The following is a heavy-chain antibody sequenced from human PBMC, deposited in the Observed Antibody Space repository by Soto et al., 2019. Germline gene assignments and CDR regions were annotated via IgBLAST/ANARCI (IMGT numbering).Heavy chain of an antibody. D-gene: IGHD3-3*01. V-gene: IGHV3-33*01. CDR3: ARDGPSPQYFDFWSCPWLPNWFDP. CDR2: IWYDGINK. CDR1: GFTFRTDG. Sequence: GGPLRLSCAASGFTFRTDGMHWVPKAPGKGLEWVAVIWYDGINKSYADSVKGRFTSSRDNSKNTLYLQMNSLRAEDTAVYYCARDGPSPQYFDFWSCPWLPNWFDPWGQGTLVTVSS. J-gene: IGHJ5*02.